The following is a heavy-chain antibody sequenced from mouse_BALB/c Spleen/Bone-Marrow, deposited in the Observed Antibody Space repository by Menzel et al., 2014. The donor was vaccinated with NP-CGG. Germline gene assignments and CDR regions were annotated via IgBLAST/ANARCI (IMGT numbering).Heavy chain of an antibody. J-gene: IGHJ2*01. D-gene: IGHD1-2*01. CDR1: GFDFSRYW. CDR3: ARQGYCGYSDH. CDR2: INPDSSTI. Sequence: EVHLVESGGGLVQPGGSLKLSRAASGFDFSRYWLSWVRQAPGQGLEWIGDINPDSSTINYTPSLKDKFIISRDNAKNTLYLQMKKVRSEDKALYYCARQGYCGYSDHWGQGTPLTVSS. V-gene: IGHV4-1*02.